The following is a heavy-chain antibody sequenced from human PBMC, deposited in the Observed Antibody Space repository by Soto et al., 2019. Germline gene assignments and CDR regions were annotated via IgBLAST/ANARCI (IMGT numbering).Heavy chain of an antibody. CDR1: GGTFSSYA. V-gene: IGHV1-69*06. Sequence: VKVSCKASGGTFSSYAISWVRQAPGQGLEWMGGIIPIFGTANYAQKFQGRVTITADKSTSTAYMELSSLRSEDTAVYYCARNTMVRGVIITGAFDIWGQGTMVTVSS. D-gene: IGHD3-10*01. CDR2: IIPIFGTA. J-gene: IGHJ3*02. CDR3: ARNTMVRGVIITGAFDI.